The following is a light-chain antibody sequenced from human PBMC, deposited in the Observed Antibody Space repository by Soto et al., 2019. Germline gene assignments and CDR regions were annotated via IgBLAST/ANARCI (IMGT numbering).Light chain of an antibody. J-gene: IGLJ2*01. CDR3: SSYAGSNNFGV. Sequence: QSALTQPPSASGSPGQSVTISCTGTSSDVGGYNYVSWYQQHPGKAPKLMIYEASKRPSGVPDRFSGSKSGNTASLTVSGLQAEDEADYYCSSYAGSNNFGVFGGGTKLTVL. CDR1: SSDVGGYNY. CDR2: EAS. V-gene: IGLV2-8*01.